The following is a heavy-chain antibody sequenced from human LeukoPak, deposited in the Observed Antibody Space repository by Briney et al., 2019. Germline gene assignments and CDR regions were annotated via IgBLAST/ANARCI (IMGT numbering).Heavy chain of an antibody. D-gene: IGHD3-9*01. CDR3: AKDGDVLRYFDTFDY. Sequence: GGSLRLSCAASGFTFSSYWMHWVRQAPGKGLVWVSHINSDGRSTSYADSVKGRFTISRDNSKNTLYLQMNSLRAEDTAVYCCAKDGDVLRYFDTFDYWGQGTLVTVSS. J-gene: IGHJ4*02. CDR2: INSDGRST. V-gene: IGHV3-74*01. CDR1: GFTFSSYW.